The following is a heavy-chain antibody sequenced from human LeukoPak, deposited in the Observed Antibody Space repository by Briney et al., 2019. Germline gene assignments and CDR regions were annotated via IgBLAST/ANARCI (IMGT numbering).Heavy chain of an antibody. CDR1: GDSVSSNSVA. Sequence: SQTLSLTCAISGDSVSSNSVAWNWFRQSPSRGLERLGRTYYTSKWNNDYAESVQSRIAVNPDTSKNQFSLYLNSVTLEDTAVYYCARQASRRFDPWGQGTLVTVSS. V-gene: IGHV6-1*01. CDR3: ARQASRRFDP. CDR2: TYYTSKWNN. J-gene: IGHJ5*02.